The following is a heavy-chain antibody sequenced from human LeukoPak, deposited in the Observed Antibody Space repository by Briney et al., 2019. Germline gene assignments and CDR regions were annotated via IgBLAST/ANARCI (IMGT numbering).Heavy chain of an antibody. D-gene: IGHD4-17*01. CDR3: ARDRVTPVTTIDY. Sequence: PGGSLRLSCAAPGFTFSSYSMNWVRQAPGKGLEWVSSISSSSSYIYYAGSVKGRFTISRDNAKNSLYLQMNSLRAEDTAVYYCARDRVTPVTTIDYWGQGTLVTVSS. CDR2: ISSSSSYI. CDR1: GFTFSSYS. V-gene: IGHV3-21*01. J-gene: IGHJ4*02.